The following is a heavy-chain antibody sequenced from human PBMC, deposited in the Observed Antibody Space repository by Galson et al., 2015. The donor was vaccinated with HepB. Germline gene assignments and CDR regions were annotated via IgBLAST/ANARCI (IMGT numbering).Heavy chain of an antibody. CDR3: ARAPEQVDGFEI. CDR2: IYCGDSDT. D-gene: IGHD6-13*01. V-gene: IGHV5-51*03. J-gene: IGHJ3*02. CDR1: GYSFNNYW. Sequence: QSGAEVKKPGESMKISCTPSGYSFNNYWIGWVRQMPGKGLEWMGIIYCGDSDTRYSPSFEGQVTISADKSTKTAYLQWSSLKVSDTAMYYCARAPEQVDGFEIWGQGTMVTVSS.